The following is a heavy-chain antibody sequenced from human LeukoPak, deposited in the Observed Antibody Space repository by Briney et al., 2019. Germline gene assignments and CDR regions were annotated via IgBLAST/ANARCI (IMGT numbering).Heavy chain of an antibody. CDR1: GFTFSSYG. V-gene: IGHV3-30*02. CDR3: AKGVQVTTRPPLFFDY. CDR2: IRYDGSNK. Sequence: PGRSLRLSCAASGFTFSSYGMHWVRQAPGKGLEWVAFIRYDGSNKYYADSVKGRFTISRDNSKNTLYLQMNSLRAEDTAVYYCAKGVQVTTRPPLFFDYWGQGTLVTVSS. J-gene: IGHJ4*02. D-gene: IGHD4-17*01.